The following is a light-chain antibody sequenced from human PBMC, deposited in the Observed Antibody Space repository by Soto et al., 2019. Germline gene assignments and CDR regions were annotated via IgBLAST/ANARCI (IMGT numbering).Light chain of an antibody. CDR2: DAS. V-gene: IGKV1-5*01. CDR3: QHYTSDSQT. Sequence: DIQMTQSPSILSASIGDRVTITCRASQNINSWLAWYQQKPGKAPNLLIYDASSLESGVPSRFSGSGSGTEFILTIDSLQPDDFATYYCQHYTSDSQTFGQGTKVEI. J-gene: IGKJ1*01. CDR1: QNINSW.